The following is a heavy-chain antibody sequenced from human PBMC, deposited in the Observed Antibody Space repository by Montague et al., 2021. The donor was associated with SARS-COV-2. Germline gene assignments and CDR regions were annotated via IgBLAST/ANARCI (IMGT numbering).Heavy chain of an antibody. CDR2: IYHSGST. D-gene: IGHD6-19*01. Sequence: SETLSLTCTVSGYSISTGYYWGWIRQTPGKGLAWIGTIYHSGSTYFNPSLKSRVTISVDTSKNQFSLNLSSVTAADTAVYYCAKVAGSHVTFDIWGRGTMVTVSS. J-gene: IGHJ3*02. CDR3: AKVAGSHVTFDI. V-gene: IGHV4-38-2*02. CDR1: GYSISTGYY.